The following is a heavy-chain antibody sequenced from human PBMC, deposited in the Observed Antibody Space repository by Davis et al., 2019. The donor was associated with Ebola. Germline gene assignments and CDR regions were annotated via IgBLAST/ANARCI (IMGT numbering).Heavy chain of an antibody. J-gene: IGHJ4*02. CDR3: AHGAGWLSDY. CDR2: IYWNDDN. D-gene: IGHD6-19*01. Sequence: SGPTLVKPTQTLTLTCTFSGFSLRSSAVGVTWIRQPPGKALEWLALIYWNDDNHYSPSVKSRLTITKDTSENQVVLTMTNMDPSDTATYYCAHGAGWLSDYWSPGTLVTVSS. CDR1: GFSLRSSAVG. V-gene: IGHV2-5*01.